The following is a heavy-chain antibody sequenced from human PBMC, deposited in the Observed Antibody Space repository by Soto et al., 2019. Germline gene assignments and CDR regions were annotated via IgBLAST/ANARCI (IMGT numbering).Heavy chain of an antibody. D-gene: IGHD2-2*01. V-gene: IGHV3-23*01. Sequence: EVQLLESGGGLVQPGGSLRLSCAASGFTFSDYAMSWVRQAPGKGLEWVSGISGSGGSTYYADSVKGRFTISRDNTKNTLYMEMNSLRAEDTAVYYCAKDSVVVPGAPPGGLDPWGPGTVVTVSS. CDR3: AKDSVVVPGAPPGGLDP. CDR2: ISGSGGST. CDR1: GFTFSDYA. J-gene: IGHJ5*02.